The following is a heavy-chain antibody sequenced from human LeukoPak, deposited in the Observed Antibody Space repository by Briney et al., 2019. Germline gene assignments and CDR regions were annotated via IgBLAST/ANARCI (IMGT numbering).Heavy chain of an antibody. Sequence: SQTLSFTCSVSGGSITSGYYYWSWIRQSPEKGLEWIVRMYRTGTTNYNPSLKSRVTMSRDTSKNQFSLNLSSVTAADTAVYYCARDLTGAFDYWGQGTLVTVSS. D-gene: IGHD3-9*01. J-gene: IGHJ4*02. CDR1: GGSITSGYYY. CDR3: ARDLTGAFDY. V-gene: IGHV4-61*02. CDR2: MYRTGTT.